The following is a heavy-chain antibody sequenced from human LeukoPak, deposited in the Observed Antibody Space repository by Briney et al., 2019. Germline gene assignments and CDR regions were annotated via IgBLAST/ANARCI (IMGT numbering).Heavy chain of an antibody. CDR3: ARAFYSYFDY. J-gene: IGHJ4*02. CDR2: INQDGSEK. CDR1: GLNFRSSW. D-gene: IGHD2/OR15-2a*01. Sequence: GGSLRLSGAASGLNFRSSWMSWIRQAPGKGLERVANINQDGSEKYYVDSVKGRFTISRDNAKNSLYLQMNSLRVEDTAVYYCARAFYSYFDYWDQGTLVVVST. V-gene: IGHV3-7*03.